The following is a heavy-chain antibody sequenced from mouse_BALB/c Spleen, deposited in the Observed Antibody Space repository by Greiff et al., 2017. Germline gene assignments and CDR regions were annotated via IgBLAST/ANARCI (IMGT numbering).Heavy chain of an antibody. V-gene: IGHV3-2*02. J-gene: IGHJ3*01. CDR3: ARRYYYGSSPWFAY. CDR2: ISYSGST. D-gene: IGHD1-1*01. Sequence: DVKLQESGPGLVKPSQSLSLTCTVTGYSITSDYAWNWIRQFPGNKLEWMGYISYSGSTSYNPSLKSRISITRDTSKNQFFLQLNSVTTEDTATYYCARRYYYGSSPWFAYWGQGTLVTVSA. CDR1: GYSITSDYA.